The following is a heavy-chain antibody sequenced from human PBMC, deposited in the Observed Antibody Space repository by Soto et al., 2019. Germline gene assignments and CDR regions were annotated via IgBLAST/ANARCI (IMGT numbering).Heavy chain of an antibody. Sequence: SETLSLTCTVSGGSIGSSTYFWGWVRQPPGKGLEWIGSIYYSGSTYYNPSLKSRVTISVDTSKDHFSLKLSSVTAADTAVYYCARHLGEGYFDYWGQGTLVSVSS. CDR3: ARHLGEGYFDY. J-gene: IGHJ4*02. CDR1: GGSIGSSTYF. CDR2: IYYSGST. V-gene: IGHV4-39*01.